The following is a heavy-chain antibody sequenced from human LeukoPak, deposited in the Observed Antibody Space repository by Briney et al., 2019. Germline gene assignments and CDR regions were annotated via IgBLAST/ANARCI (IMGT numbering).Heavy chain of an antibody. D-gene: IGHD3-9*01. CDR1: GYTFTSYY. V-gene: IGHV1-46*01. Sequence: ASVKVSCKASGYTFTSYYMHWVRQAPGQGLEWMGIINPSGGSTSYAQKFQGRVTMTRDTSTSTVYMELSSLRSEDTAVYYCARRVYDILTGYYRAFDYWGQGTLVTVSS. CDR3: ARRVYDILTGYYRAFDY. CDR2: INPSGGST. J-gene: IGHJ4*02.